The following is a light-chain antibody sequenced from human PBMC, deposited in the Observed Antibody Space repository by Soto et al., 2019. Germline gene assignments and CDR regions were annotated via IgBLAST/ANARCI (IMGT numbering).Light chain of an antibody. CDR1: QSVSRK. Sequence: EIVMTQSPATLSVSPGEGATLSCRASQSVSRKFDWYQQKPGQAPRVLIYGASTRATGIPARLRGSGYGTELTLIISSMKSEDSEVYYCQQYNSWMWTFGHGTKVDIK. CDR2: GAS. J-gene: IGKJ1*01. CDR3: QQYNSWMWT. V-gene: IGKV3-15*01.